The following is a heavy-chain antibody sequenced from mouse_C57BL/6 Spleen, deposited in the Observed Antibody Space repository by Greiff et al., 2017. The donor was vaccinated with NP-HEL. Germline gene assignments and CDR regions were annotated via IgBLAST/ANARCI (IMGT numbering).Heavy chain of an antibody. V-gene: IGHV1-52*01. Sequence: VQLQQPGAELVRPGSSVKLSCKASGYTFTSYWMHWVKQRPIQGLEWIGNIDPSDSETHYNQKFKDKATLTVAKSSSTAYMQLSSLTSEDSAVYYCAISISGSSYVDYWGQGTTLTVSS. CDR3: AISISGSSYVDY. D-gene: IGHD1-1*01. J-gene: IGHJ2*01. CDR2: IDPSDSET. CDR1: GYTFTSYW.